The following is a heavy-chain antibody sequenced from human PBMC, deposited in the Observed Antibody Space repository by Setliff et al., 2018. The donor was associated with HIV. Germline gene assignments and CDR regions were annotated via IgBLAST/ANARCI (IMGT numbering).Heavy chain of an antibody. J-gene: IGHJ5*02. Sequence: PSETLSLTCTVSGGSISSSSYYWGWIRQPPGKGLEWIGSIYYSGSTYYNPSLKSRVTISVDTSKNQFSLKLSSVTAADTAVYYCARGDHRIISAAGRGWFDPWGQGTLVTAPQ. CDR1: GGSISSSSYY. CDR2: IYYSGST. CDR3: ARGDHRIISAAGRGWFDP. V-gene: IGHV4-39*01. D-gene: IGHD6-13*01.